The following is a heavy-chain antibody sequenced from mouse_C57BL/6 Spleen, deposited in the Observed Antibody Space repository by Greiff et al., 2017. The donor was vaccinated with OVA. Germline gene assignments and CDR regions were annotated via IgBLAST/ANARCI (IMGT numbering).Heavy chain of an antibody. V-gene: IGHV5-4*01. CDR2: ISDGGSYT. CDR3: ARDRGTTVVRGMDY. Sequence: EVKLVESGGGLVKPGGSLKLSCAASGFTFSSYAMSWVRQTPEKRLEWVATISDGGSYTYYPDNVKGRFTISRDNAKNNLYLQMSHLKSEDTAMYYCARDRGTTVVRGMDYWGQGTSVTVSS. D-gene: IGHD1-1*01. CDR1: GFTFSSYA. J-gene: IGHJ4*01.